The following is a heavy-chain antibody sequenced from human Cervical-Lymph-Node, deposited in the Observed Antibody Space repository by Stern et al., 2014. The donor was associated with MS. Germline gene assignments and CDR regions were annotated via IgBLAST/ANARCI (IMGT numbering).Heavy chain of an antibody. CDR1: GGSFSNAA. D-gene: IGHD1-1*01. V-gene: IGHV1-69*06. Sequence: MQLVESGPEVKRPGSSVKVSCRASGGSFSNAAINWVRQAPGQGPEWMGGIIPIFVGSNYAQKFQGRITIVADKSTDTTYMELTNLTSDDTAVYYCARDLNDWGQGTLVAVSS. J-gene: IGHJ4*01. CDR3: ARDLND. CDR2: IIPIFVGS.